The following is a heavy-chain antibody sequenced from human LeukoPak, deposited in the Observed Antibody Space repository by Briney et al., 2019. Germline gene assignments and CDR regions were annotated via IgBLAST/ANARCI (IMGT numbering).Heavy chain of an antibody. V-gene: IGHV1-2*02. J-gene: IGHJ4*02. Sequence: GASVKVTCKASGYTFTSDYMNWVRLAPGQGLEWMGWINPTGGTTYAQKFQDRVTMTRDTSINTAYMELSGLRSDDTAVYYCARDLGWSSSHWGQGTLVTVSS. CDR1: GYTFTSDY. CDR3: ARDLGWSSSH. CDR2: INPTGGT. D-gene: IGHD6-6*01.